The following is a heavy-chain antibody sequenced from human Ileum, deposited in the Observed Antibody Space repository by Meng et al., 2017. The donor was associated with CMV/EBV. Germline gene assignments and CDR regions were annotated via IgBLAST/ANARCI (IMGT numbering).Heavy chain of an antibody. CDR1: GGSFSGYY. CDR2: INHSGST. Sequence: SESLSLTCAVYGGSFSGYYWSWIRQPPGKGLEWIGEINHSGSTNYNPSPKSGVTISVDTSKNQFSLKLSSVIAADTAVYYCARGGVGATTVDYWGQGTLVTVSS. CDR3: ARGGVGATTVDY. V-gene: IGHV4-34*01. D-gene: IGHD1-26*01. J-gene: IGHJ4*02.